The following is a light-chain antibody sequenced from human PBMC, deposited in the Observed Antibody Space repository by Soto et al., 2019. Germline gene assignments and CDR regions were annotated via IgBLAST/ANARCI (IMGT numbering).Light chain of an antibody. Sequence: EIVMTQSPATLAVSPGERATLSCRASQSVSSHLAWYQQKPGQAPRLVIYEESSRATGIPDRLSGGGSGTVFTLTIGRLEPEDFAVYYCQKRSNWPWTCGQGTKVDIK. CDR2: EES. J-gene: IGKJ1*01. V-gene: IGKV3-11*01. CDR3: QKRSNWPWT. CDR1: QSVSSH.